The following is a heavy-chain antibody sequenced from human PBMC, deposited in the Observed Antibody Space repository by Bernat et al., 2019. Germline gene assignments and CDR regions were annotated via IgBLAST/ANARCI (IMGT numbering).Heavy chain of an antibody. CDR3: ARSPRTGDVDY. V-gene: IGHV3-7*03. Sequence: EVQLVESGGGLVQPGGSLRLSCAASGFTFSVSWMSWVRQAPGKGLEWVANINQDGSGKYYVDSVRGRFTISRDNAKNSLYLQMNSLRADDTAVYYCARSPRTGDVDYWGQGTLVTVSS. CDR2: INQDGSGK. D-gene: IGHD7-27*01. CDR1: GFTFSVSW. J-gene: IGHJ4*02.